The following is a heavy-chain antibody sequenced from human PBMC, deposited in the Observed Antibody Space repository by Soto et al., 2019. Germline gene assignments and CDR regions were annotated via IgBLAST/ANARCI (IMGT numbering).Heavy chain of an antibody. D-gene: IGHD3-3*01. CDR3: AREHDFWSNYCFDY. V-gene: IGHV1-3*01. CDR1: GYTFTSYS. J-gene: IGHJ4*02. CDR2: INAGNGNT. Sequence: QVQLVQSGAEVKKPGASVKVSCEASGYTFTSYSIHWVRQAPGHRLEWMGWINAGNGNTKYSQKFQGRVTIARDTSASTAYMELSSLRPEDTALYYCAREHDFWSNYCFDYWGQGTLVTVSS.